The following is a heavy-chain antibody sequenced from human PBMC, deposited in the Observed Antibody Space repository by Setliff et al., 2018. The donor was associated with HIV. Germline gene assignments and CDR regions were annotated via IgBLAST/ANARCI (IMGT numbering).Heavy chain of an antibody. V-gene: IGHV4-39*01. Sequence: SETLSLTCTVSGGSISTNSYYWGWIRQSPGKGLEWVGNVHNSGGTNYNPSLKSRVSISVDTSKNQFSLNVNSVTAPDTAVYYCVRHTRDTSLAHCYYYIDVWGKGTTVTVSS. D-gene: IGHD5-18*01. CDR2: VHNSGGT. J-gene: IGHJ6*03. CDR1: GGSISTNSYY. CDR3: VRHTRDTSLAHCYYYIDV.